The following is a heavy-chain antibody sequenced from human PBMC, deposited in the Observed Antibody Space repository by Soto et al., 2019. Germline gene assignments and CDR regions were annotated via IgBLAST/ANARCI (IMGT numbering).Heavy chain of an antibody. CDR3: ARSSGGSYHSHAFDI. V-gene: IGHV3-53*01. D-gene: IGHD3-16*02. CDR2: IHSGGGT. J-gene: IGHJ3*02. CDR1: GFTVSSSY. Sequence: PGGSLRLSCAASGFTVSSSYMNWVRQAPGKGLEWVSIIHSGGGTHYADSVKGRFTISRDNSKNTLYLQMSSLRAEDTAVYYCARSSGGSYHSHAFDIWGQGTMVTVSS.